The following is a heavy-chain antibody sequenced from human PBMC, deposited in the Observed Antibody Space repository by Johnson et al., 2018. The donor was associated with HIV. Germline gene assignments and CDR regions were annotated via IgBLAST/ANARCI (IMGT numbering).Heavy chain of an antibody. CDR3: ARDHEMATIGDAFDI. CDR1: GFTFSSYA. D-gene: IGHD5-24*01. J-gene: IGHJ3*02. Sequence: VQLVESGGGVVQPGRSLRLSCAASGFTFSSYAIHWVRQAPGKGLEWVSGISWNSGSIGYADSVKGRFTISRDNAKNSLYLQMNSLRAEDTAVYYCARDHEMATIGDAFDIWGQGTMVTVSS. V-gene: IGHV3-48*04. CDR2: ISWNSGSI.